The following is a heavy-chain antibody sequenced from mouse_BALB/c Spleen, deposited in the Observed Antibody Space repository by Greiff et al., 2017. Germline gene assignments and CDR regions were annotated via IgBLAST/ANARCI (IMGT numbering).Heavy chain of an antibody. CDR3: ARLYGSHWYFDV. CDR2: ISSGGSYT. V-gene: IGHV5-6*01. CDR1: GFTFSSYG. D-gene: IGHD2-1*01. Sequence: EVQVVESGGDLVKPGGSLKLSCAASGFTFSSYGLSWVRQTPDKRLAWVATISSGGSYTYYPDSVKGRFTISRDNAKNTLYLQMSSLKSEDTAMYYCARLYGSHWYFDVWGAGTTVTVSS. J-gene: IGHJ1*01.